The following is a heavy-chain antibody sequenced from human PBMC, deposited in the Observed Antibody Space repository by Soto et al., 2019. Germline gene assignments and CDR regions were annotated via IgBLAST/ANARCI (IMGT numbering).Heavy chain of an antibody. CDR1: GGSINNSNW. J-gene: IGHJ4*02. Sequence: PSETLSLTCGVFGGSINNSNWWTWVRQPPGKGLEWIGEIYHTGSTNYNSSLMSRVTISLDKPNNQFSLKLSSVTAADTAVYYCAHRPIVGAAIWGQGTLVTVSS. D-gene: IGHD1-26*01. V-gene: IGHV4-4*02. CDR2: IYHTGST. CDR3: AHRPIVGAAI.